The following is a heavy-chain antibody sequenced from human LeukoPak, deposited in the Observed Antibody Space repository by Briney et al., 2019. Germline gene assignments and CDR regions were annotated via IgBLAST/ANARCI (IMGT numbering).Heavy chain of an antibody. V-gene: IGHV4-61*01. CDR3: AKLDSSSWYPDYYYGMDV. CDR2: IYYSGST. CDR1: GGSFSSGSYY. J-gene: IGHJ6*02. Sequence: SETLSLTCTVSGGSFSSGSYYWSWIRQPPGTGLEWIGYIYYSGSTNYNPSLKSRVTISVDTSKNQFSLKLSSVTAADTAVYYCAKLDSSSWYPDYYYGMDVWGQGTTVTVSS. D-gene: IGHD6-13*01.